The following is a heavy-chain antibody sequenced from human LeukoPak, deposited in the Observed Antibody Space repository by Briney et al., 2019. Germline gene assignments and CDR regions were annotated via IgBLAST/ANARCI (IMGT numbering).Heavy chain of an antibody. D-gene: IGHD2-2*01. J-gene: IGHJ3*01. CDR2: IKSDGSVT. V-gene: IGHV3-74*01. CDR3: ARCTASCYANAFDV. CDR1: GFTFSSYW. Sequence: GGSLRLSCAASGFTFSSYWMHWVRQAPGKGLVWVSRIKSDGSVTTYADSVKGRFTTSRDNSKNTLYLQMNSLRPEDTAVYYCARCTASCYANAFDVWGQGTLLTVSS.